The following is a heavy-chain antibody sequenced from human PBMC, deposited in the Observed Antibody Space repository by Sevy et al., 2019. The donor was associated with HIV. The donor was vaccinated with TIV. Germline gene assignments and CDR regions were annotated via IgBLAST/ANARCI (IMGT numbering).Heavy chain of an antibody. V-gene: IGHV3-30*02. CDR2: IRYDGSNK. J-gene: IGHJ4*02. Sequence: GGSLRLSCAASGFTFSSYGMHWVRQAPGKGLEWVAFIRYDGSNKYYADSVKGRFTISRDNSKNTLYLQMNSLRAEDTAVYYCAKDPDVGLDTAMVENYWGQGTLVTVSS. CDR3: AKDPDVGLDTAMVENY. D-gene: IGHD5-18*01. CDR1: GFTFSSYG.